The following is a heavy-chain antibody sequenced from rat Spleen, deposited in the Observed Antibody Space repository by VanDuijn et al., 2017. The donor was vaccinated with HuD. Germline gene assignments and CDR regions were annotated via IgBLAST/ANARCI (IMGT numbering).Heavy chain of an antibody. J-gene: IGHJ3*01. V-gene: IGHV4-2*01. Sequence: EVKLVESGGGLVQPGRSLKLSCAASGFNFTDYWMGWVRQAPGKGLEWIGEINKDSSRINYTPSLKDKFTIARDNAQNTLYLQMTTLGSEDTAIYYCASRGEGEDNWFAYWGQGTLVTVSS. D-gene: IGHD1-11*01. CDR3: ASRGEGEDNWFAY. CDR1: GFNFTDYW. CDR2: INKDSSRI.